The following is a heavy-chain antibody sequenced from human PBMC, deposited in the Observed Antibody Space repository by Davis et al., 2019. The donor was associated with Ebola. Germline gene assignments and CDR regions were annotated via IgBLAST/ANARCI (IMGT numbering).Heavy chain of an antibody. CDR1: GFTFSSYA. D-gene: IGHD3-22*01. V-gene: IGHV3-23*01. CDR2: ISGSGGST. J-gene: IGHJ3*02. CDR3: ARVRIYYDISVTAFDI. Sequence: GGSLRLSCAASGFTFSSYAMSWVRQAPGKGLEWVSAISGSGGSTYYADSVKGRFTISRDNSKNTLYLQMNSLRAEDTAVYYCARVRIYYDISVTAFDIWGQGTMVSVSS.